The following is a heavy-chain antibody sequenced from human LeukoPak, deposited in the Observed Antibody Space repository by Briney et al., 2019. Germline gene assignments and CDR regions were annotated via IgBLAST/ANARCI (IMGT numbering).Heavy chain of an antibody. CDR2: ISNSGDTT. CDR3: AKDRGY. Sequence: PGGSLRLSCAASGLTFSTYPMTWVRQAPGKGLEWVSAISNSGDTTYYADSVKGLFTISRDNSKNTLYLQLNSLRAEDTAVYYCAKDRGYWGQGTLVTVSS. V-gene: IGHV3-23*01. CDR1: GLTFSTYP. J-gene: IGHJ4*02.